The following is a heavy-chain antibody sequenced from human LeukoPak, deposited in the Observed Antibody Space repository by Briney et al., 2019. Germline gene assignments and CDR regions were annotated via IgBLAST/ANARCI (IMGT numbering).Heavy chain of an antibody. Sequence: ASVKVSCKASGYTFTSYGISWVRQAPGQGLEWMGWISAYNGNTSYAQSLQGRVTITTDTSTTTAYMEVRSLRSDDTAVYYCARDRGRTVVTPGPFSSDFWGQGTLVTVSS. D-gene: IGHD4-23*01. CDR1: GYTFTSYG. CDR2: ISAYNGNT. J-gene: IGHJ4*02. CDR3: ARDRGRTVVTPGPFSSDF. V-gene: IGHV1-18*01.